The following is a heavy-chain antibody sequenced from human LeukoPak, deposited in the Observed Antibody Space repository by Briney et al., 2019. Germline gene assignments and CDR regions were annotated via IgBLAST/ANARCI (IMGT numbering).Heavy chain of an antibody. CDR1: GYTFTSYG. Sequence: ASVKVSCKASGYTFTSYGISWVRQAPGQGLEWMGWISAYNGNTNYAQKLQGRVTMTTDTSTSTAYMELRSLRSDDTAVYYCARPNGSSGYYFGWFDPWGQGTLVTVSS. CDR3: ARPNGSSGYYFGWFDP. J-gene: IGHJ5*02. CDR2: ISAYNGNT. V-gene: IGHV1-18*01. D-gene: IGHD3-22*01.